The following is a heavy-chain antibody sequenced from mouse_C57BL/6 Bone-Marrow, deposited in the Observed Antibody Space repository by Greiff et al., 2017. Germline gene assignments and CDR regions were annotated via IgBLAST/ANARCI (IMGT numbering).Heavy chain of an antibody. CDR1: GFTFTDYY. V-gene: IGHV7-3*01. D-gene: IGHD1-1*01. CDR2: IRNKANGYTT. J-gene: IGHJ1*03. CDR3: ARLGDYYGSRGYFDV. Sequence: EVQRVESGGGLVQPGGSLSLSCAASGFTFTDYYMSWVRQPPGKALEWLGFIRNKANGYTTEYSASVKGRFTISRDNSQSILYLQMNALRAEDSATYYCARLGDYYGSRGYFDVWGTGTTVTVSS.